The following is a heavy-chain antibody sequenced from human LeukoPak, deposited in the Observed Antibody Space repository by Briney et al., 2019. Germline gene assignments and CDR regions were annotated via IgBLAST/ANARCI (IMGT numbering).Heavy chain of an antibody. D-gene: IGHD3-3*01. CDR1: GFTFSSYG. Sequence: GGSLRLSCAASGFTFSSYGMHWVRQAPGKGLEWVAFIRYDESNKYYADSVKGRFTISRDNSKNTQYLQMNSLRAEDTAVYYCAKDVTIFGVVIDFDYWGQGTLVTVSS. V-gene: IGHV3-30*02. J-gene: IGHJ4*02. CDR3: AKDVTIFGVVIDFDY. CDR2: IRYDESNK.